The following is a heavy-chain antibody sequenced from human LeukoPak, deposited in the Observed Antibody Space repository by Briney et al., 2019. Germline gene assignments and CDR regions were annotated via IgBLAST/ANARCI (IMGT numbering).Heavy chain of an antibody. CDR1: GGSIISSSYY. J-gene: IGHJ3*02. Sequence: SEALSVTCTATGGSIISSSYYWGCLRQPPGKGREWIGSIYYSVSTYYSPPLKSRVTISVDTSKNQFSLKLSSVTAADTAVYYCSRCIAAAANDAFDIWGQGTMVTVSS. CDR3: SRCIAAAANDAFDI. D-gene: IGHD6-13*01. CDR2: IYYSVST. V-gene: IGHV4-39*07.